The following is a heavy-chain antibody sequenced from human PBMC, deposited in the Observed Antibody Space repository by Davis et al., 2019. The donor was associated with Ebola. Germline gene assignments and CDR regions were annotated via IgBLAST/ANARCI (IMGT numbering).Heavy chain of an antibody. CDR1: GFTFSSYA. D-gene: IGHD2-8*01. CDR3: AKDQDIVLMVYAFFDY. CDR2: ISGSGGST. J-gene: IGHJ4*02. Sequence: GESLKISCAASGFTFSSYAMSWVRQAPGKGLEWVSAISGSGGSTYYADSVKGRFTISRDNSKNTLYLQMNSLRAEDTAVYYCAKDQDIVLMVYAFFDYWGQGTLVTVSS. V-gene: IGHV3-23*01.